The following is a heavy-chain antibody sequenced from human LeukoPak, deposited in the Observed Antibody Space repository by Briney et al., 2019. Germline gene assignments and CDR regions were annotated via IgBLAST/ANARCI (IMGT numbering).Heavy chain of an antibody. CDR3: AKRQGPNSGSYDYFDP. J-gene: IGHJ5*02. CDR2: VHSSGYT. V-gene: IGHV4-4*09. D-gene: IGHD1-26*01. CDR1: GGSISSYY. Sequence: SETLSLTCTVSGGSISSYYWSWIRQPPGQGLEWIAYVHSSGYTNYNPSLKSRVTISVDTSKNQFSLKVTSVTAADTAVYYCAKRQGPNSGSYDYFDPWGQGTLVTVSS.